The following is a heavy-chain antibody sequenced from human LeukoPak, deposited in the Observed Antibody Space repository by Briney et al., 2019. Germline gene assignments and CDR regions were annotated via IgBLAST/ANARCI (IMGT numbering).Heavy chain of an antibody. V-gene: IGHV3-21*01. J-gene: IGHJ4*02. Sequence: GGSLRLSCAASGFTFSSYSMNWVRQAPGKGLEWVSSISTSSSYIYYADSVKGRFTISRDNAKNSLYLQMNSLKAEDTAVYYCARVRPQYYYDSSGHYDYWGQGTLVTVSS. CDR3: ARVRPQYYYDSSGHYDY. CDR1: GFTFSSYS. D-gene: IGHD3-22*01. CDR2: ISTSSSYI.